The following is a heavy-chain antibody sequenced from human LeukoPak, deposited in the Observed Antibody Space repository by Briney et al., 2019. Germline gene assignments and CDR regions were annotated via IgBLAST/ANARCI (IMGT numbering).Heavy chain of an antibody. CDR2: IHYSGST. CDR3: ARWGGSVLWSFDF. J-gene: IGHJ4*02. Sequence: SETLSLTCTVPFGSISSYHWNWIRQSPEKGLEWIGYIHYSGSTYYNPSLKSRITMSVDTSKSQFSLRLSSVTAADTAVYYCARWGGSVLWSFDFWGQGTLVTVSS. CDR1: FGSISSYH. D-gene: IGHD3-16*01. V-gene: IGHV4-59*01.